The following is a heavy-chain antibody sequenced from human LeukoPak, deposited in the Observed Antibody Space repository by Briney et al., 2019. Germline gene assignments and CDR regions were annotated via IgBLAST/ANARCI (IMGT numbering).Heavy chain of an antibody. Sequence: SETLSLTCTVSGGSISSSSYYWGWIRQPPGKGLEWIGSFHSSGNTYYNPSLKSRVTISGDTSKNQFSLKLSSVTAADTAVYYCARRLRYFDWLLYLDYYYMDVWGKGTTVTISS. D-gene: IGHD3-9*01. J-gene: IGHJ6*03. CDR1: GGSISSSSYY. V-gene: IGHV4-39*07. CDR3: ARRLRYFDWLLYLDYYYMDV. CDR2: FHSSGNT.